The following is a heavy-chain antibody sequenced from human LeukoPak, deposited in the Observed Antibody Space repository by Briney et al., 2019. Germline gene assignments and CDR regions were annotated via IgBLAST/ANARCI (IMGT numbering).Heavy chain of an antibody. CDR1: GGTFSSYA. J-gene: IGHJ5*02. CDR2: IIPIFGTA. V-gene: IGHV1-69*13. D-gene: IGHD2-15*01. CDR3: ARDQGGYCSGGSCYSSWFDP. Sequence: GASVKVSCKASGGTFSSYAISWVRQAPGQGLEWMGGIIPIFGTANYAQKFQGGVTITADESTSTAYMELSSLRSEDTAVYYCARDQGGYCSGGSCYSSWFDPWGQGTLVTVSS.